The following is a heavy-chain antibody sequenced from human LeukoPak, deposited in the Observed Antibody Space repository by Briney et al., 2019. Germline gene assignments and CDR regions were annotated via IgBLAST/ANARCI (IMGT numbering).Heavy chain of an antibody. CDR1: GYTFTGYY. CDR3: GREIEGTTDY. Sequence: SVKVSCKASGYTFTGYYMHWVRQAPGQGLEGMGVIKPSDGFTSYAQKFQGRLTVTRDMSTSTVYMELNSLRSEDTAVYFCGREIEGTTDYWGQGTLVTVSS. D-gene: IGHD1-14*01. J-gene: IGHJ4*02. CDR2: IKPSDGFT. V-gene: IGHV1-46*01.